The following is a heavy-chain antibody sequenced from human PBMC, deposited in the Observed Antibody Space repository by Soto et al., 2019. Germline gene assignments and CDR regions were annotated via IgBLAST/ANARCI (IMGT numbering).Heavy chain of an antibody. CDR1: GGTFSSYA. D-gene: IGHD3-22*01. CDR2: IIPIFGTA. V-gene: IGHV1-69*12. CDR3: ARDRGPSSGYYPYWFDP. Sequence: QVQLVQSGAEVKKPGSSVKVSCKASGGTFSSYAITWVRQAPGQGLEWMGGIIPIFGTANYAQKFQARVTITADETTSTAYMERSSLGSEDTAVYYWARDRGPSSGYYPYWFDPWGQGTLVTVSS. J-gene: IGHJ5*02.